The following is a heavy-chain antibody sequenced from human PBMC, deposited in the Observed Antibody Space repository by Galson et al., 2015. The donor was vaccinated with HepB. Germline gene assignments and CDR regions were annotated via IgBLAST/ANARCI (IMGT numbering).Heavy chain of an antibody. CDR3: AKGTQRRLTTMTSHNYFDY. D-gene: IGHD4-17*01. V-gene: IGHV3-23*01. CDR1: GFIFSKYD. CDR2: ITGGGRT. Sequence: SLRLSCAASGFIFSKYDMYWVRQAPGKGLEWVSTITGGGRTNYAESVTGRFTISRDNSENTVYLQMSRLRPEDTAVYYCAKGTQRRLTTMTSHNYFDYWGQGTLVAVSS. J-gene: IGHJ4*02.